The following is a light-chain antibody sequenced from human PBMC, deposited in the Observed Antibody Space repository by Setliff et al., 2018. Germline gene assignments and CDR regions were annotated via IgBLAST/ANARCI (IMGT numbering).Light chain of an antibody. J-gene: IGLJ1*01. CDR2: EVS. V-gene: IGLV2-14*01. Sequence: QSALTQPASVSESPGQSITISCTGTSSDVGYYNYVSWYQQHPGKAPKLMIYEVSNRPSGVSNRFSGSKSGNTASLTISGLQAEDEADYYCCSYGGTLYVFGTGTKVTVL. CDR3: CSYGGTLYV. CDR1: SSDVGYYNY.